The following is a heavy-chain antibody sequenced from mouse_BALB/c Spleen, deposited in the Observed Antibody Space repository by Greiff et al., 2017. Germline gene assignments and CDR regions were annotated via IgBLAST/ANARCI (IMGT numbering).Heavy chain of an antibody. D-gene: IGHD3-1*01. Sequence: QVQLQQPGAELVRPGASVKLSCKASGYTFTSYWINWVKQRPGQGLEWIGNIYPSDSYTNYNQKFKDKATLTVDKSSSTAYMQLSSPTSEDSAVYYCTRRGYKEDAMDYWGQGTSVTVSS. J-gene: IGHJ4*01. CDR2: IYPSDSYT. CDR1: GYTFTSYW. CDR3: TRRGYKEDAMDY. V-gene: IGHV1-69*02.